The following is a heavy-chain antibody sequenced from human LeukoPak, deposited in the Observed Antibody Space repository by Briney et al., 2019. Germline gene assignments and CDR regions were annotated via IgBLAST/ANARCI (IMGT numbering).Heavy chain of an antibody. CDR2: IDQSGGRN. CDR3: AREARGNGGKVY. J-gene: IGHJ4*02. Sequence: GGSLRLSCAASGFTFSRFWMNWVRQAPGRGLEWVANIDQSGGRNNYVDSVKGRFTISRDNAKNSLFLEMSSLRADDTAVYYCAREARGNGGKVYWGQGTLVTVSS. CDR1: GFTFSRFW. V-gene: IGHV3-7*05. D-gene: IGHD4-23*01.